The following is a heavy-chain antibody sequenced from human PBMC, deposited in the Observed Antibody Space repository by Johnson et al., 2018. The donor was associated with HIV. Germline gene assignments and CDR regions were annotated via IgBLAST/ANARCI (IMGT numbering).Heavy chain of an antibody. V-gene: IGHV3-74*01. D-gene: IGHD3-16*01. CDR3: EREWGVMTFGGVIPRNAFDI. J-gene: IGHJ3*02. Sequence: VQLVESGGGLIQPGGSLRLSCEASGLIFSRSWMNWVRQAPGKGLVWVARSNSDGPSTSYAASVKGRFTISTDKAKNTLHLQMNSVRVEATAVYYCEREWGVMTFGGVIPRNAFDIWGQGTMVTVSS. CDR1: GLIFSRSW. CDR2: SNSDGPST.